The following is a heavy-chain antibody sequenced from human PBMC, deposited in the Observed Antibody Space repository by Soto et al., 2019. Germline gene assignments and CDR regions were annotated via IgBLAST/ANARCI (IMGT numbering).Heavy chain of an antibody. J-gene: IGHJ6*03. CDR3: AKGGRAALNYYYYMDV. CDR1: GFTFSSYA. CDR2: ISGSGGST. V-gene: IGHV3-23*01. D-gene: IGHD6-13*01. Sequence: GGSLRLSCAASGFTFSSYAMSWVRQAPGKGLEWVSAISGSGGSTYYADSVKGRFTISRDNSKNTLYLQMNSLRAEDTAVYYCAKGGRAALNYYYYMDVWGKGTTVTVSS.